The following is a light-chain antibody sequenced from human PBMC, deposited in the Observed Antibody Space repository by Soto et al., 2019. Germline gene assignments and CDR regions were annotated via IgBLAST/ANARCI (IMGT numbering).Light chain of an antibody. J-gene: IGKJ1*01. Sequence: DIQITQSPSSLSASVGDRVTITCRASQSIRTYLNWFQQRPGKAPKLLIYAASTLQGGVPSRFSGSGSGTDFTLTISSLQSEDFATYYCQQSFASLRTFGQGTKVDIK. CDR3: QQSFASLRT. V-gene: IGKV1-39*01. CDR2: AAS. CDR1: QSIRTY.